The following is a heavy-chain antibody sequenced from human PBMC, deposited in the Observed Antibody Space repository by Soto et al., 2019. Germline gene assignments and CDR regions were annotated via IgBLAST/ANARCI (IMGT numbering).Heavy chain of an antibody. D-gene: IGHD3-3*01. V-gene: IGHV3-48*02. J-gene: IGHJ6*02. CDR2: ISRSSSTI. Sequence: GGSLRLSCAASGFTFSSYSMNWVRQAPGKGLEWVSYISRSSSTIYYADSVKGRFTISRDNTKNSLYLQMNSLRDEDTAVYYCARERKILGVVTPYGMDVWGQGTTVTVSS. CDR1: GFTFSSYS. CDR3: ARERKILGVVTPYGMDV.